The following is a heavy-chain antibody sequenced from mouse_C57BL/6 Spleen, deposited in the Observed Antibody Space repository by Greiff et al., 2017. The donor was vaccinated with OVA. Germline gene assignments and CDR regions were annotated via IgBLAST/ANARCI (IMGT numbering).Heavy chain of an antibody. CDR1: GYAFTNYL. Sequence: QVQLQQSGAELVRPGTSVKVSCKASGYAFTNYLIEWVKQRPGQGLEWIGVINPGSGGTNYNEKFKGKATLTADKSSSTAYMQLSSLTSEDSAVYFCARGAIYDYDRAYFDDWGQGTTLTVSS. J-gene: IGHJ2*01. V-gene: IGHV1-54*01. CDR2: INPGSGGT. CDR3: ARGAIYDYDRAYFDD. D-gene: IGHD2-4*01.